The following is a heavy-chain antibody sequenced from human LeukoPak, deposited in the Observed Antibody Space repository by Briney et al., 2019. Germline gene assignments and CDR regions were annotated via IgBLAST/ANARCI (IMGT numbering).Heavy chain of an antibody. CDR2: IYHSGST. V-gene: IGHV4-38-2*01. Sequence: SETLSLTCAVSGYSIRSGYYWGWIRQPPGKGLEWIGSIYHSGSTFYNLSLKSRVTISVDTSKNQFSLNQSSVTGADTAVYYCARGGEAVGFYWGQGILVIVSS. CDR3: ARGGEAVGFY. J-gene: IGHJ4*02. CDR1: GYSIRSGYY. D-gene: IGHD6-19*01.